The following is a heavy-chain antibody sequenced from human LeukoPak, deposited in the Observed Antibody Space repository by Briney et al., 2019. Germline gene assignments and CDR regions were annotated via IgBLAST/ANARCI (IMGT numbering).Heavy chain of an antibody. D-gene: IGHD3-10*01. Sequence: PSETLSLTCTVSGGSISSYYWSWIRQPAGKGLEWIGRIYTSGSTNYNPSLKSRVTMSVDTSKNQFSLKLSSVTAADTAVYYCARERAWEWFGGPFDYWGQGTLVTVSS. CDR2: IYTSGST. V-gene: IGHV4-4*07. J-gene: IGHJ4*02. CDR3: ARERAWEWFGGPFDY. CDR1: GGSISSYY.